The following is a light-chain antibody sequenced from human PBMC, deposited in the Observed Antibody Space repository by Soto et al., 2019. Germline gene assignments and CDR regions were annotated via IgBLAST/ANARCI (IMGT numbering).Light chain of an antibody. J-gene: IGLJ1*01. CDR1: NSDVGAYSY. CDR3: SSYTSSTNYV. CDR2: EVS. Sequence: QSALTQPASVSGSPGQSITISCTGTNSDVGAYSYVSWYQQYPGKAPKLIIYEVSYRPSGISNRFSGSKSGNTASLTISGLQAEDEADYYCSSYTSSTNYVFGTGTKLTVL. V-gene: IGLV2-14*01.